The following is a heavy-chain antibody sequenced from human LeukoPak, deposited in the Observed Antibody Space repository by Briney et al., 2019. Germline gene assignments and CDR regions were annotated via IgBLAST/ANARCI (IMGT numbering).Heavy chain of an antibody. CDR1: GFTFSSYE. CDR2: ISSSGSTI. J-gene: IGHJ4*02. D-gene: IGHD6-19*01. CDR3: AGDKTTGGWYEFDY. Sequence: GGSLRLSCAASGFTFSSYEMNWVRQAPGRGLEWVSYISSSGSTIYYADSVKGRFTISRDTSKNTVSLQMNSLRAEDTAVYYCAGDKTTGGWYEFDYWGQGTLVTVSS. V-gene: IGHV3-48*03.